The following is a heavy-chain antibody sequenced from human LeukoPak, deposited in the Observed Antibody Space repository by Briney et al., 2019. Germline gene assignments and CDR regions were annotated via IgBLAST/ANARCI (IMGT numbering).Heavy chain of an antibody. J-gene: IGHJ5*02. CDR2: IYTSGST. CDR3: ARHYYGSGRPYNWFDP. Sequence: PSETLSLTCTVSGGSISSYYWSWIRQPPGKGLEWIGRIYTSGSTNYNPSLKSRVTMSVDTSKNQFSLKLSSVTAADTAVYYCARHYYGSGRPYNWFDPWGQGTLVTVSS. V-gene: IGHV4-4*07. D-gene: IGHD3-10*01. CDR1: GGSISSYY.